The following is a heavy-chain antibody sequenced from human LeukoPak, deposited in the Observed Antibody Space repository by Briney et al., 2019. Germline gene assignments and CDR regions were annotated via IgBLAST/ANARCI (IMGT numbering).Heavy chain of an antibody. V-gene: IGHV1-18*04. J-gene: IGHJ4*02. Sequence: ASVKVSCKVSGYTFTTYGISWVRRAPGQGLEWMGWISTYNGNTNYAQMLQGRVTMTTDASTNTAYMELGSLRSDDTAVYYCARAWEQWPGTTAYFDYWGQGTLVTVSS. CDR2: ISTYNGNT. CDR3: ARAWEQWPGTTAYFDY. D-gene: IGHD6-19*01. CDR1: GYTFTTYG.